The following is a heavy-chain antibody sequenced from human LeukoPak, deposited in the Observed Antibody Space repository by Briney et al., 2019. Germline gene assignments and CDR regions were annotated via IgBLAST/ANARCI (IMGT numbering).Heavy chain of an antibody. D-gene: IGHD1-26*01. Sequence: ASVKVSCKASVYTFISYGISWVRQAPGQGLEWMGWISAYNGNTKYTQKLQGRVTVTTDTSTSTAYMELRSLRSDDTAVYYCARDVSSGSWWEGETSDYWGQGTLVIVPS. CDR2: ISAYNGNT. CDR3: ARDVSSGSWWEGETSDY. J-gene: IGHJ4*02. CDR1: VYTFISYG. V-gene: IGHV1-18*01.